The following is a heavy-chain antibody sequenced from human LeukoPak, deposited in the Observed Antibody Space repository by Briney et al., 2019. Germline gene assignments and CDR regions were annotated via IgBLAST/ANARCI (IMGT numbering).Heavy chain of an antibody. V-gene: IGHV3-15*01. Sequence: GGSLRLSCAASGFTFSNAWMSWVRQVPGKGLEWVGRIKSKTDGGTTDYAAPVKGRFTISRDDSKNTLYLQMNSLKTEDTAVYYCTTDQTPTSDYYCDSSGYYLRTDYWGQGTLVTVSS. CDR2: IKSKTDGGTT. CDR3: TTDQTPTSDYYCDSSGYYLRTDY. D-gene: IGHD3-22*01. CDR1: GFTFSNAW. J-gene: IGHJ4*02.